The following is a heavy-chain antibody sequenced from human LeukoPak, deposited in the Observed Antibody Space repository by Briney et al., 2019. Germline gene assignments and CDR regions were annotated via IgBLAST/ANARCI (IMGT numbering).Heavy chain of an antibody. D-gene: IGHD2-2*01. Sequence: ASVKVSCKVSGYTLTELSMRWVRQAPGKGLEWMGGFDPEDGETIYAQKFQGRVTMTEDTSTDTAYMELSSLRSEDTAVYYCATVHCSSTSCYNNWFDPWGQGTLVTVSS. CDR1: GYTLTELS. J-gene: IGHJ5*02. CDR3: ATVHCSSTSCYNNWFDP. V-gene: IGHV1-24*01. CDR2: FDPEDGET.